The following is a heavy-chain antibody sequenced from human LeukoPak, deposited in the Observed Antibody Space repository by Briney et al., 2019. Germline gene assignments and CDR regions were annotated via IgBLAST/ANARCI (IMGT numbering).Heavy chain of an antibody. D-gene: IGHD3/OR15-3a*01. CDR1: GFTFSRYW. V-gene: IGHV3-74*01. CDR3: VLDLFSSFAFDI. CDR2: INSDGSST. J-gene: IGHJ3*02. Sequence: QPGGSPRLSCAASGFTFSRYWMHWVRQAPGKGLLWVSRINSDGSSTYYADSVKGRFTTSRDNAKNALHLQMNSLTAEDTAVYYCVLDLFSSFAFDIWGQGTMVTVSS.